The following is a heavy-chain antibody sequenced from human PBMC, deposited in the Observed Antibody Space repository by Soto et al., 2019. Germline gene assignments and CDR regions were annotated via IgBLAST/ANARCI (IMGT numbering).Heavy chain of an antibody. CDR2: IDWDDDK. CDR3: ARTTGGPPTGTTFYYYYGMDV. V-gene: IGHV2-70*01. Sequence: SGPTLVKPTQTLTLTCTFSGFSLSTSGMCVSWIRQPPGKALEWLALIDWDDDKYYSTSLKTRLTISKDTSKNQVVLTMTNMDPVDTATYYCARTTGGPPTGTTFYYYYGMDVWGQGTTVTVSS. D-gene: IGHD1-7*01. CDR1: GFSLSTSGMC. J-gene: IGHJ6*02.